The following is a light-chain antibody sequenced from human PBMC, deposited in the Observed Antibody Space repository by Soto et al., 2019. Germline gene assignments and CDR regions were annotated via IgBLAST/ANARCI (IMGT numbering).Light chain of an antibody. V-gene: IGLV2-11*01. Sequence: QSVLTQPRSVSGSPGQSVAVSCTGTSSDVGGYDYVSWYQHHPGKAPKLLVYDVTKRPSGVPDRYSGSKSGNTASLTISGLQSEDEADYYCCSYANNYTFIFGGGTKLTVL. CDR3: CSYANNYTFI. CDR2: DVT. CDR1: SSDVGGYDY. J-gene: IGLJ2*01.